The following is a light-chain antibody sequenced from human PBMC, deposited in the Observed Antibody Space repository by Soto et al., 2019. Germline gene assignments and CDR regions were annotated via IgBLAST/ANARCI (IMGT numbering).Light chain of an antibody. V-gene: IGKV3-20*01. CDR3: QQYGSSPPYS. Sequence: EIVLTQTPGTLSLSPGERATLSCRDSQNVGRNYVAWYQQKPGQAPRLLIFAASGRVTGIPHRFSGSGSGIDFTLTITRLEPEDFALYFCQQYGSSPPYSFGQGTTLEIK. CDR1: QNVGRNY. CDR2: AAS. J-gene: IGKJ2*03.